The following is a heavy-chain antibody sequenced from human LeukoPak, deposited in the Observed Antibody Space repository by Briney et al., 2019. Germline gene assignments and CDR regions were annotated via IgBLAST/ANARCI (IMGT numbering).Heavy chain of an antibody. CDR1: GYTFTGYY. J-gene: IGHJ3*02. Sequence: ASVKVSCKASGYTFTGYYMHWVRQAPGQGLEWMGWINPNSGDTNSAQNFQGRVTMTRDTSISTAYMELTSLRSDDTAVYYCANIDYVYHDAFDIWGQGTMVTVSS. CDR3: ANIDYVYHDAFDI. D-gene: IGHD4-17*01. V-gene: IGHV1-2*02. CDR2: INPNSGDT.